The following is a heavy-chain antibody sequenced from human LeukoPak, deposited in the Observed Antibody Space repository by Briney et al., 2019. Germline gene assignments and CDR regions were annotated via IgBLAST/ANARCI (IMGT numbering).Heavy chain of an antibody. CDR2: INHSGST. D-gene: IGHD6-13*01. Sequence: PSETLSLTCAVYGGSFSGYYWSWIRQPPGKGLEWIGEINHSGSTNYNPSLKSRVTISVDTSKNQFSLKLSSVTAADTAVYYCARGRLVWVAAAHPNYYFDYWGQGTLVTVSS. J-gene: IGHJ4*02. CDR3: ARGRLVWVAAAHPNYYFDY. V-gene: IGHV4-34*01. CDR1: GGSFSGYY.